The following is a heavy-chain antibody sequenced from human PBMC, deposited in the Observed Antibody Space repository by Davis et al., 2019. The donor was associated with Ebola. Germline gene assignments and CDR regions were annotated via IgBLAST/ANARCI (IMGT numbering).Heavy chain of an antibody. J-gene: IGHJ5*02. V-gene: IGHV1-18*01. Sequence: ASVKVSCKASGYTFTSYGISWVRQAPGQGLEWMGWISAYNGNTNYAQKLQGRVTMTTDTSTSTAYMELRSLRSDDTAVYYCARNKYCTGGVCSSWFDPWGQGTLVTVSS. CDR3: ARNKYCTGGVCSSWFDP. D-gene: IGHD2-8*02. CDR2: ISAYNGNT. CDR1: GYTFTSYG.